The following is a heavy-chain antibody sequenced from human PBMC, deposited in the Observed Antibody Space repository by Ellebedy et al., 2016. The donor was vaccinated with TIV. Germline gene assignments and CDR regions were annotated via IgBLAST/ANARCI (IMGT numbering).Heavy chain of an antibody. J-gene: IGHJ4*02. CDR2: IYYSGST. CDR1: GGSISSGDYY. Sequence: MPSETLSLTCTVSGGSISSGDYYWSWIRQPPGKGLEWIGYIYYSGSTYYNPSLKSRVTISVDTSKNQFSLKLSSVTAADTAVYYCASGEYYDSSGYYSYFDYWGQGTLVTVSS. CDR3: ASGEYYDSSGYYSYFDY. V-gene: IGHV4-30-4*01. D-gene: IGHD3-22*01.